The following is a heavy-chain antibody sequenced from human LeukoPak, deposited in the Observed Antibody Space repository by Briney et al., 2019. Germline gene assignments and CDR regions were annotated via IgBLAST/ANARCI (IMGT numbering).Heavy chain of an antibody. CDR1: GGSISSYY. V-gene: IGHV4-59*01. J-gene: IGHJ6*03. D-gene: IGHD1-1*01. CDR3: ARDPSERHYYYMDV. Sequence: PSETLSLTCTVSGGSISSYYCSWIRQPPGKGLEWIGYIYYSGSTNYNPSLKSRVTISVDTSKNQFSLKLSSVTAADTAVYYCARDPSERHYYYMDVWGKGTTVTVSS. CDR2: IYYSGST.